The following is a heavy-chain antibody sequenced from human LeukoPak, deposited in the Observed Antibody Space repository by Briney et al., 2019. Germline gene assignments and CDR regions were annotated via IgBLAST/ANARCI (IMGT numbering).Heavy chain of an antibody. Sequence: GGSLRLSCAASGFTFSDYAISWVRQAPGKGLEWVSGISDSGSAKYYADSVKGRFTISRDNSKNTVFLQMNSLTAEDTAVYFCARHDSFIPYWGQGTPVTVSP. CDR3: ARHDSFIPY. CDR2: ISDSGSAK. D-gene: IGHD5-18*01. V-gene: IGHV3-23*01. CDR1: GFTFSDYA. J-gene: IGHJ4*02.